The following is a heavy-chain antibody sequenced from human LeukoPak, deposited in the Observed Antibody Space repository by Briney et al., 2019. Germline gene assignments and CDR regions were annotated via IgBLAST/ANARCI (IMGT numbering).Heavy chain of an antibody. CDR2: IYTSGST. D-gene: IGHD6-13*01. CDR3: ASGSHSSSWYPAFDY. J-gene: IGHJ4*02. CDR1: GGPFSGYY. Sequence: SETLSLTCAVYGGPFSGYYWSWIRQPAGKGLEWIGRIYTSGSTNYNPSLKSRVTMSVDTSKNQFSLKLSSVTAADTAVYYCASGSHSSSWYPAFDYWGQGTLVTVSS. V-gene: IGHV4-59*10.